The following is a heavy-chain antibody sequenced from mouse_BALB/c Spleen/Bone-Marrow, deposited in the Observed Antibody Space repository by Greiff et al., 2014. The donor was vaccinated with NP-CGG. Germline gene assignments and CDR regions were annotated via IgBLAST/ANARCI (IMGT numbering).Heavy chain of an antibody. CDR3: NADPIT. CDR1: GFNINDYY. J-gene: IGHJ2*01. V-gene: IGHV14-4*02. CDR2: IDPENGDT. Sequence: VQLQQSGAELARSGASVKLSCTASGFNINDYYMNWVKQRPEQGLEWIGWIDPENGDTEYAPKFQGKATMTADTSSNTAYMQLSSLTSEDTGVYYCNADPITWGQGTTLTVSA.